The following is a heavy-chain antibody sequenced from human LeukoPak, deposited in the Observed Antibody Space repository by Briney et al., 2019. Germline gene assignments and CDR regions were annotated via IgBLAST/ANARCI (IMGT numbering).Heavy chain of an antibody. CDR1: GGSISSGDYY. J-gene: IGHJ4*02. CDR2: IYYSGST. CDR3: ARALVRYYDILTGYYYFDY. D-gene: IGHD3-9*01. Sequence: SETLSLTCTVSGGSISSGDYYWSWIRQPPGKGLEWIGYIYYSGSTYYNPSLKSRVTISVDTSKNQFSLKLSSVTAADTAVYYCARALVRYYDILTGYYYFDYWGRGTLVTVSS. V-gene: IGHV4-30-4*01.